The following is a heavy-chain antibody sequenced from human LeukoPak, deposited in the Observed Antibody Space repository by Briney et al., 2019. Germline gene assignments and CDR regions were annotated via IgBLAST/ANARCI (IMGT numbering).Heavy chain of an antibody. CDR2: IILMLATA. J-gene: IGHJ5*02. Sequence: GASVKVSCKASGGTFSRYAISWVRQAPGQGPEWMGGIILMLATANYAQKFQGRVTITADKSTSTAYMELSSLRSEDTAVYYCARDNSVRDEAWWFNPWGQGTLVTVSS. CDR3: ARDNSVRDEAWWFNP. D-gene: IGHD5-24*01. CDR1: GGTFSRYA. V-gene: IGHV1-69*06.